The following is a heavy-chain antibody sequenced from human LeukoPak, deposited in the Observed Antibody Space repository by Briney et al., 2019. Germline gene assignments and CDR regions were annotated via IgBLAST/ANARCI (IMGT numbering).Heavy chain of an antibody. CDR2: INQDGSVK. J-gene: IGHJ4*02. CDR3: ARDPGFSSFDY. CDR1: TLTFSTYW. Sequence: PGGSLRLSWAASTLTFSTYWMTWVRQTPGKGLEFVANINQDGSVKNYVGSVKGRFTISRDNAKNSLYLQMNSLRADDTAVYYCARDPGFSSFDYWGQGTLVTVSS. D-gene: IGHD3-3*02. V-gene: IGHV3-7*01.